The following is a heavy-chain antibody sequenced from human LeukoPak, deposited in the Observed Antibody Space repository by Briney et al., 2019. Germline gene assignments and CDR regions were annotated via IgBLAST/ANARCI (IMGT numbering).Heavy chain of an antibody. J-gene: IGHJ2*01. V-gene: IGHV3-53*01. CDR1: GFTVSSNY. CDR2: IYSGGST. CDR3: ARMGATHWYFDL. Sequence: PGGSLRLSCAASGFTVSSNYMSWVRQAPGKGLEWVSVIYSGGSTYYEDSVKGRFTISRDNSKNTLYLQMSSLRDEDTALYYCARMGATHWYFDLWGRGTLVTVSS. D-gene: IGHD1-26*01.